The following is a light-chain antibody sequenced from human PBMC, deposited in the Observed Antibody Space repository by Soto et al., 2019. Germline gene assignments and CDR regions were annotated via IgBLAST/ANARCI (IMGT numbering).Light chain of an antibody. V-gene: IGKV1-5*03. CDR3: QHYNSYSEA. CDR1: QSISTW. J-gene: IGKJ1*01. Sequence: DIQMTQSPSTLPASVGDRVTIHCRANQSISTWLAWYQQKPGKAPNLLIYKASRLETGVPSRFSGSGSGTEFTLTISSLQPDDFATYYCQHYNSYSEAFGQGTKVDI. CDR2: KAS.